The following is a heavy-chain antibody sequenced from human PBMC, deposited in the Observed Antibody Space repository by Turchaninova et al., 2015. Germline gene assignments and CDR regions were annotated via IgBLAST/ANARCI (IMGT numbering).Heavy chain of an antibody. V-gene: IGHV3-74*01. CDR1: GFTFTTYW. D-gene: IGHD4-17*01. CDR2: IKTDGSYT. J-gene: IGHJ4*02. CDR3: ARGDDYGVN. Sequence: LVESGGGLVQPGGSLRLSCASSGFTFTTYWMHWVRQAPGEGLVWVPRIKTDGSYTSYADSVEGRFTISRDNAKNTLYLQMNSLRGEDTAVYYCARGDDYGVNWGQGTLVTISS.